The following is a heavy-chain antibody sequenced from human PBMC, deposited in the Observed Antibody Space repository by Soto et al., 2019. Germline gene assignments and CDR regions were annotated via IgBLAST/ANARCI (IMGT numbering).Heavy chain of an antibody. Sequence: EGSLRLSCAASGFTFSSYAMSWVRQAPGKGLEWVSAISGSGGSTYYADSVKGRFTISRDNSKNPLYLQMNSLRAEDTAVYYCAKVIPGYSSSDRDGTDYWGQGTLVTVSS. CDR1: GFTFSSYA. CDR2: ISGSGGST. J-gene: IGHJ4*02. D-gene: IGHD6-13*01. V-gene: IGHV3-23*01. CDR3: AKVIPGYSSSDRDGTDY.